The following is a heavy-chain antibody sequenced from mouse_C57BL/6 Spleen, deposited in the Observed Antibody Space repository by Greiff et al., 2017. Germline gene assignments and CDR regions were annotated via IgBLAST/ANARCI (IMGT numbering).Heavy chain of an antibody. CDR2: ITPNNGGT. Sequence: EVQLQQSGPELVQPGASVKLSCKASGYTFTAYTMHWVKQSHGKSLEWIGSITPNNGGTSYNQTCKGKATLTVNKSSSTAYMELRSLTSEDSAVYCCAREYYGSTPFDYWGQGTTLTVSS. V-gene: IGHV1-22*01. CDR1: GYTFTAYT. CDR3: AREYYGSTPFDY. D-gene: IGHD1-1*01. J-gene: IGHJ2*01.